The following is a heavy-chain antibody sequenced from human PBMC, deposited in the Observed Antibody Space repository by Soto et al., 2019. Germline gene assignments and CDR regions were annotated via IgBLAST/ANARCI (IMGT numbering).Heavy chain of an antibody. V-gene: IGHV1-2*04. D-gene: IGHD1-1*01. Sequence: ASVNVSCKASGYTFTDDYIHCVRQAPGQGLEWMGWIYPDSGGTNYAPKFRGWVTMTRDTSIRTAYMELSGLKSDDTAVYFCVRAETFYPGNTFDYWGQGALVTVAS. CDR1: GYTFTDDY. J-gene: IGHJ4*02. CDR3: VRAETFYPGNTFDY. CDR2: IYPDSGGT.